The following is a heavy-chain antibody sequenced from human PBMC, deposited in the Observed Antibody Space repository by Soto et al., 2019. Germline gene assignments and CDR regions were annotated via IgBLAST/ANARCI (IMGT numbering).Heavy chain of an antibody. CDR2: IYYSGST. J-gene: IGHJ4*02. V-gene: IGHV4-31*03. CDR3: ARAGVWGIAGLLDY. CDR1: GGSISSGGYY. Sequence: QVQLQESGPGLVKPSQTLSLNCPVSGGSISSGGYYWSWIRQHPGKGLEWIGYIYYSGSTYYNPSLKSRVTISVDTSKNQFSRKLSSVTAADTAVYYCARAGVWGIAGLLDYWGQGTLVTVSS. D-gene: IGHD6-13*01.